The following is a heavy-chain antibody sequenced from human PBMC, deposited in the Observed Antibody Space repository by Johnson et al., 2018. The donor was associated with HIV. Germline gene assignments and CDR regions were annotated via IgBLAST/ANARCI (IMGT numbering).Heavy chain of an antibody. CDR2: ISYDGSNK. Sequence: QMQLVEYGGGVVQPGRSLRLSCAASGFSFSNYAMHWVRQAPGKGLEWVAVISYDGSNKYYADSVKGRFTISRDNSKNTLYLQMNSLRAGDSAVYYCARVGGSWMLDAFDIWGQGTVVTVSS. V-gene: IGHV3-30*04. D-gene: IGHD3-10*01. CDR1: GFSFSNYA. J-gene: IGHJ3*02. CDR3: ARVGGSWMLDAFDI.